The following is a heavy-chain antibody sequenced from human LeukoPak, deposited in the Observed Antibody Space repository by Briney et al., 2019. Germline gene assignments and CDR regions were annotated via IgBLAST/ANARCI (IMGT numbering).Heavy chain of an antibody. V-gene: IGHV4-34*01. CDR2: INHSGST. CDR3: ARALPDFWSGYRPTSYFDY. CDR1: GGSFSGCY. Sequence: SETLSLTCAVYGGSFSGCYWSWIRQPPGKGLEWIGEINHSGSTNYNPSLKSRVTISVDTSKNQFSLKLSSVTAADTAVYYCARALPDFWSGYRPTSYFDYWGQGTLVTVSS. J-gene: IGHJ4*02. D-gene: IGHD3-3*01.